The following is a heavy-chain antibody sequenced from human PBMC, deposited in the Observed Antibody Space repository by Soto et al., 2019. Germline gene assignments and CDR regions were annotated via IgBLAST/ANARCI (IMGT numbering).Heavy chain of an antibody. D-gene: IGHD1-1*01. CDR2: IYPGDSDT. CDR1: GYRFTSYW. Sequence: PGESLKISCKGSGYRFTSYWIGWVRQMPGEGLEWMGIIYPGDSDTRYSPSFQGQVTISADTSIGTAFLQWRSLKASDSAMYFCARGRSGTPNPCHFDYWGQGTRVTVSS. CDR3: ARGRSGTPNPCHFDY. V-gene: IGHV5-51*01. J-gene: IGHJ4*02.